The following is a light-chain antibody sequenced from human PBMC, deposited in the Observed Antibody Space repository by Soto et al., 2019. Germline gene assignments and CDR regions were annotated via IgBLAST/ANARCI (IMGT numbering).Light chain of an antibody. Sequence: DLQKTQSPSTLSASVGDRVTITCRASQSVNSWLAWYQQKPGKAPKLLIFKASSLESGVPSRFSGSGSGTEFTLTINSLQPDDFATFYCQQYNTYPWTFGQGTKVEIK. CDR3: QQYNTYPWT. J-gene: IGKJ1*01. V-gene: IGKV1-5*03. CDR1: QSVNSW. CDR2: KAS.